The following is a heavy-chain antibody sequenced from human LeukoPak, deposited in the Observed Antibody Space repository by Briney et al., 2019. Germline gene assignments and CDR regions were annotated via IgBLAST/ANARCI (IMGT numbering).Heavy chain of an antibody. J-gene: IGHJ4*02. CDR3: VKDGRRSPPC. CDR2: INGGGGST. V-gene: IGHV3-23*01. Sequence: PGGSLRLSCAASGFTFSNYVLSWVRQAPGKGPEWVSGINGGGGSTFYAESVTGRFTNSRDNSKNTLFLQMNTLRAEDTAVYYCVKDGRRSPPCWGQGTLVTVSS. D-gene: IGHD2-15*01. CDR1: GFTFSNYV.